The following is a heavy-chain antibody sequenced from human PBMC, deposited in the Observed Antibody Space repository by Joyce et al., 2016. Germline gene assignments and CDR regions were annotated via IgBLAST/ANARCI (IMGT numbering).Heavy chain of an antibody. CDR2: INPNSGAT. V-gene: IGHV1-2*02. Sequence: QVQLVHSGAEVKKPGASVKVSCKASGYTFSDYYMHWVRQAPGQGLGWMGWINPNSGATKYAQMFQGRVTMTRDRSINTAYMELSGLTSDDTAVYYCARENGLGYCSSANCYFDYWGQGTLVTVSS. J-gene: IGHJ4*02. CDR1: GYTFSDYY. D-gene: IGHD2-2*01. CDR3: ARENGLGYCSSANCYFDY.